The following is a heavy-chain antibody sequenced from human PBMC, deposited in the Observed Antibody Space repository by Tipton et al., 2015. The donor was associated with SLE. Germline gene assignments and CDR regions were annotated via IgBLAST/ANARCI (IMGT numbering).Heavy chain of an antibody. D-gene: IGHD3-22*01. CDR2: IDSDGSST. CDR1: GFTFSSYW. V-gene: IGHV3-74*01. J-gene: IGHJ4*02. CDR3: AKGHYYGGSGSPYYFDY. Sequence: SLRLSCAASGFTFSSYWMHWVRQVPGKGLMWVSRIDSDGSSTSDADSVKGRFTISRDNAKNTLYLQMNSLRVEDTAVYYCAKGHYYGGSGSPYYFDYWGQGTLVTVSS.